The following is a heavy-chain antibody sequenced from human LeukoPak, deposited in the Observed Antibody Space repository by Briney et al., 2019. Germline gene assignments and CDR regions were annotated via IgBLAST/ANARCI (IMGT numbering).Heavy chain of an antibody. D-gene: IGHD3-10*01. CDR3: AKDYGSGRRNWFDP. J-gene: IGHJ5*02. Sequence: PGGSLRLSCAASGFIFSSYGMHWVRQAPGKGLEWAAFIRYDGSNKYYADSVKGRFTISRDNSKNTLYLQMNSLRAEDTAVYYCAKDYGSGRRNWFDPWGQGTLVTVSS. V-gene: IGHV3-30*02. CDR1: GFIFSSYG. CDR2: IRYDGSNK.